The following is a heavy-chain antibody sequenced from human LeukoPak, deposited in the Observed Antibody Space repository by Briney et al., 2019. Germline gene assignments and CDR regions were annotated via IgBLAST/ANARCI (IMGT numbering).Heavy chain of an antibody. J-gene: IGHJ4*02. Sequence: SETLSLTCAVYGGSFSGYYWSWIRQPPGQGLEWIGEINHSGSTNYNPSLKSRVTISVDTSKNQFSLKLSSVTAADTAVYYCARGYGSGSYYPRSGGARGYFDYWGQGTLVTVSS. CDR1: GGSFSGYY. CDR2: INHSGST. V-gene: IGHV4-34*01. D-gene: IGHD3-10*01. CDR3: ARGYGSGSYYPRSGGARGYFDY.